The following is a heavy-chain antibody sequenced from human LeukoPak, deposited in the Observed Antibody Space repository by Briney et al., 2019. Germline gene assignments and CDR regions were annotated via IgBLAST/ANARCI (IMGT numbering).Heavy chain of an antibody. V-gene: IGHV5-51*01. J-gene: IGHJ6*02. CDR3: ARLEPTYGMDV. Sequence: GGSLKISCKGSGYRFTTYWIAWVRQMPGKGLECMGIIYPDDSDTTYSPSFQGQVTISADKSISTAYLQWSSLKASDTAMYYCARLEPTYGMDVWGQGTTVTVSS. CDR1: GYRFTTYW. CDR2: IYPDDSDT.